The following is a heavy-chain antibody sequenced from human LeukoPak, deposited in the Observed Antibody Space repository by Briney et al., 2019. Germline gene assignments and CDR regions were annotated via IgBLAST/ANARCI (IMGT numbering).Heavy chain of an antibody. CDR1: GYSLTSYW. D-gene: IGHD5-24*01. V-gene: IGHV5-51*01. Sequence: GESLKISCKGSGYSLTSYWIGWVRQMPGKGLEWMGIIYPGDSDTRYSPSFQGQVTISADKSISTAYLQWSSLKASDTAMYYCARVEMATIYYFDYWGQGTLVTVSS. J-gene: IGHJ4*02. CDR2: IYPGDSDT. CDR3: ARVEMATIYYFDY.